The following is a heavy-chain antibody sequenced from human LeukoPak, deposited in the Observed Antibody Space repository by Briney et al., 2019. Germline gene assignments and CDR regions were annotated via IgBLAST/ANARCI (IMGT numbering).Heavy chain of an antibody. V-gene: IGHV3-23*01. CDR3: TRQYGSGTQRFDY. J-gene: IGHJ4*02. CDR1: GFTFRSYA. D-gene: IGHD3-10*01. CDR2: ISGSGGDT. Sequence: GGSLRLSCAASGFTFRSYAIYWVRQAPGKGLEWVSGISGSGGDTYFADSVKGRFTISRDNSKNTVFLQMNSLNTEDTALYYCTRQYGSGTQRFDYWGQGTLVTVSS.